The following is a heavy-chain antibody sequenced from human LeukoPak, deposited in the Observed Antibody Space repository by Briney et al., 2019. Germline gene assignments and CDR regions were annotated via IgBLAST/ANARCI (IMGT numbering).Heavy chain of an antibody. CDR1: GFTFSTYA. CDR2: IKEDDSEI. J-gene: IGHJ4*02. D-gene: IGHD3-16*02. Sequence: PGGSLRLSCAASGFTFSTYAMSWVRQAPGKGLEWVANIKEDDSEIYYVDSVKGRFTISRDNAKTSVYLQMNSLRADDTAIYYCVKDGRYLDYWGQGTLVTVS. CDR3: VKDGRYLDY. V-gene: IGHV3-7*04.